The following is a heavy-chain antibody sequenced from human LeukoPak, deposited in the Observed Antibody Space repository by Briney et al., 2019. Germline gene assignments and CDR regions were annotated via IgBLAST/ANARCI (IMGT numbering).Heavy chain of an antibody. J-gene: IGHJ4*02. Sequence: SETLSLTCTVSDGSVPSYYWSWIRQPPGKGLEWIGEINRSGSIYYNPSLKSRLTISVDTPKNQFSLKISSVTAADTAVYYCALGDNYGDYEVDYWGQGTLVTVSS. D-gene: IGHD4-17*01. CDR2: INRSGSI. CDR3: ALGDNYGDYEVDY. V-gene: IGHV4-34*01. CDR1: DGSVPSYY.